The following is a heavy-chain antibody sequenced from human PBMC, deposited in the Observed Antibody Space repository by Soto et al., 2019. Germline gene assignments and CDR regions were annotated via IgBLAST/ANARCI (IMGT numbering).Heavy chain of an antibody. Sequence: PGGSLRLSCEVFGFPFSRYGFHWVRQAPGKGLEWVALIWYDGSKTSYADSVKGRFTISRDDSKNTLFLQMSSLRAEDTALYYCARDPATITSYFDYWGQGALVTVS. CDR2: IWYDGSKT. CDR3: ARDPATITSYFDY. CDR1: GFPFSRYG. D-gene: IGHD4-4*01. J-gene: IGHJ4*02. V-gene: IGHV3-33*01.